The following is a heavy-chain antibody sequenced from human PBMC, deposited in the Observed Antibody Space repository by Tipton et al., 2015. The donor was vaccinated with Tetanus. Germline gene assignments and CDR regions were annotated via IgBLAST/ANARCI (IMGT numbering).Heavy chain of an antibody. CDR2: VYYSGTT. CDR1: GGSISSGEYY. V-gene: IGHV4-31*03. D-gene: IGHD6-19*01. Sequence: TLSLTCNVSGGSISSGEYYWSWIRRHPGKGLEWIGSVYYSGTTYYNPSLRNRLTVSRDTSKNQFSLNMSSVTAADTAVYYCAILPKHWLAPRGAPWGQGILVTVSS. J-gene: IGHJ5*02. CDR3: AILPKHWLAPRGAP.